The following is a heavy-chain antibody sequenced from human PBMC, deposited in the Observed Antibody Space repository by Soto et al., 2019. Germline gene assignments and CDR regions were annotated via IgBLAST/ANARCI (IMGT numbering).Heavy chain of an antibody. D-gene: IGHD2-21*01. V-gene: IGHV1-69*02. J-gene: IGHJ3*02. CDR3: ASSAGDTVEGVVGAFDI. CDR1: GGTFSSYT. Sequence: GASVKVSCKASGGTFSSYTISWVRQAPGQGLEWMGRIIPILGIANYAQKFQGRVTITADKSTSTAYMELSSLRSEDTAVYYCASSAGDTVEGVVGAFDIRGQGTMVTVSS. CDR2: IIPILGIA.